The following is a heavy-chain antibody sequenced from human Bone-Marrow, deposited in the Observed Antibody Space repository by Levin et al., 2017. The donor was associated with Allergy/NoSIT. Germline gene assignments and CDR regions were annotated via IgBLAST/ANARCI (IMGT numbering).Heavy chain of an antibody. D-gene: IGHD1-26*01. J-gene: IGHJ4*02. CDR3: CTEGSGSYFDY. Sequence: GGSLRLSCVASGFTFTNAWMNWVRQAPGKGLEWVGRIRSKTDGGTTDYTAPVKGRFTISRDDSKNTLFLEMSSLKAEDTGVYYCCTEGSGSYFDYWGQGILVTVSS. CDR1: GFTFTNAW. V-gene: IGHV3-15*01. CDR2: IRSKTDGGTT.